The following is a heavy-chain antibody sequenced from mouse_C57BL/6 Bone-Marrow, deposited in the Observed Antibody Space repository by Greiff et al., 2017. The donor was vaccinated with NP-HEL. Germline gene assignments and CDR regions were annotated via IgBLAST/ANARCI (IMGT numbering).Heavy chain of an antibody. D-gene: IGHD3-2*02. Sequence: EVQLQESGPELVKPGASVKISCKASGYSFTGYYMHWVKQSSEKSLEWIGEINPSTGGTSYNQKFKGKATLTVDKSSSTAYMQLKSLTSEDSAVYYCALTVTAQAYYAMDYWGQGTSVTVSS. CDR3: ALTVTAQAYYAMDY. CDR1: GYSFTGYY. J-gene: IGHJ4*01. CDR2: INPSTGGT. V-gene: IGHV1-43*01.